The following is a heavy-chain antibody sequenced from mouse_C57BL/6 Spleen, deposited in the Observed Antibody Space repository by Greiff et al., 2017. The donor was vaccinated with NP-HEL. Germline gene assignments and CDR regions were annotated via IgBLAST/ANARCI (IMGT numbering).Heavy chain of an antibody. CDR1: GYPFTSYW. J-gene: IGHJ3*01. D-gene: IGHD5-1*01. CDR2: IDTNSGGT. CDR3: AREEYLGGFSY. V-gene: IGHV1-72*01. Sequence: QVQLQQPGAELVKPGASVKLSCKASGYPFTSYWMHWVKQRPGRGLEWIGRIDTNSGGTKYNEKFKSKATLTVDKPSSTAYMQLSSLTSEDSAVYYCAREEYLGGFSYWGQGTLVTVSA.